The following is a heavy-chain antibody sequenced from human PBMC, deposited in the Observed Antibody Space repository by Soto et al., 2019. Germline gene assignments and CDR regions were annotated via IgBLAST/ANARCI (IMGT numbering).Heavy chain of an antibody. CDR2: IYYSGST. CDR1: GGSISSSSYY. Sequence: SETLSLTCTVSGGSISSSSYYWGWIRQPPGKGLEWIGSIYYSGSTYYNPSLKSRVTISVDTSKNQFSLKLSSVTAADTAVYYCAKERAAAWLPDEKVFDYWGQGTLVTVSS. D-gene: IGHD6-13*01. V-gene: IGHV4-39*02. J-gene: IGHJ4*02. CDR3: AKERAAAWLPDEKVFDY.